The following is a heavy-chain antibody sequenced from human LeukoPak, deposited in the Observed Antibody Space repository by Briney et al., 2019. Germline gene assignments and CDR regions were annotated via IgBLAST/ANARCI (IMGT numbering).Heavy chain of an antibody. CDR3: ARNVVVGDTDYFDY. CDR1: GFTFSSYG. Sequence: PGGSLRLSCAASGFTFSSYGMHWVRQAPGKGLEWVAVISYDGSNKYYADSVKGRFTISRDNSKNTLYLQMNSLRAEDTAVYYCARNVVVGDTDYFDYWGQGTLVTVSS. CDR2: ISYDGSNK. V-gene: IGHV3-30*03. J-gene: IGHJ4*02. D-gene: IGHD2-15*01.